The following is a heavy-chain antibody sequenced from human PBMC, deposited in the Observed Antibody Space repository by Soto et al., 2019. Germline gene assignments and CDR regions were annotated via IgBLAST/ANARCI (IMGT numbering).Heavy chain of an antibody. Sequence: EVQLLESGGGLGQPGESLRLSCAASGFTFSTHAMSWVRQAPGKGLEWISGISGSGGSTYYADSVKGRFTISRDSSKNTLFLQMNSLRVADTAVYYCAKDRGVMSTRSRGFFDDWGQGTLVTVSS. D-gene: IGHD5-12*01. J-gene: IGHJ4*02. CDR1: GFTFSTHA. CDR3: AKDRGVMSTRSRGFFDD. CDR2: ISGSGGST. V-gene: IGHV3-23*01.